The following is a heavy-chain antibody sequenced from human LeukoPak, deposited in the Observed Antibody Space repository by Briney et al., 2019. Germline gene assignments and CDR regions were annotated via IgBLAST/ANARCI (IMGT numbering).Heavy chain of an antibody. CDR1: GGSISSYY. D-gene: IGHD3-16*01. J-gene: IGHJ4*02. CDR2: IYYSGST. V-gene: IGHV4-59*01. Sequence: PSETLSITCTVSGGSISSYYWSWIRQPPGKGLEWIGYIYYSGSTNYNPSLKSRVTISVDTSKNQFSLKLSSVTAADTAVYYCARTYYDYVWGSSPTFDYWGQGTLVTVSS. CDR3: ARTYYDYVWGSSPTFDY.